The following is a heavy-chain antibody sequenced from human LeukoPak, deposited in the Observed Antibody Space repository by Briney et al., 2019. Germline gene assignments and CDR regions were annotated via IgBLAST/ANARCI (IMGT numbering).Heavy chain of an antibody. D-gene: IGHD1-26*01. CDR2: TSSSGGTI. CDR1: GFTFSDFY. V-gene: IGHV3-11*01. Sequence: QSGGSLRLSCAASGFTFSDFYMSWIRQAPGKGLEWLSYTSSSGGTIYYADSVKGRFTTSRDNAKNSVYLQMNSLRAEDTAVYYCAGRAMWELPPSYWGQGTLVTVSS. CDR3: AGRAMWELPPSY. J-gene: IGHJ4*02.